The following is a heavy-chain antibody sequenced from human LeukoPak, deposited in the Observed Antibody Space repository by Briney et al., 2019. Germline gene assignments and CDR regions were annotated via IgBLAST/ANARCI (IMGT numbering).Heavy chain of an antibody. J-gene: IGHJ3*02. D-gene: IGHD4-23*01. CDR1: GYTFTGYY. CDR2: INPDSGGT. Sequence: ASVNVSCKASGYTFTGYYMHWVRQAPGQGLEWMGWINPDSGGTNYAQKFQGRVTMTRDTSISTAYMELSRLRSDDTAVYYCARYSVVTPWVAFDIWGQGTMVTVSS. CDR3: ARYSVVTPWVAFDI. V-gene: IGHV1-2*02.